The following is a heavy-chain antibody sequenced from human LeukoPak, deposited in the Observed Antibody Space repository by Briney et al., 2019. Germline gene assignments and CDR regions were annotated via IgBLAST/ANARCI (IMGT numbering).Heavy chain of an antibody. CDR2: ISGSDGRT. V-gene: IGHV3-23*01. Sequence: GGSLRLSCAASGFTFSGYAMSWVRQAPGKGLEWVSSISGSDGRTNYADSVKGRFTISRDNSKNTLYLQMNSLRAEDTAVYYCAKEDFYESSGYPPFDYWGQGTLVTVSS. CDR1: GFTFSGYA. D-gene: IGHD3-22*01. CDR3: AKEDFYESSGYPPFDY. J-gene: IGHJ4*02.